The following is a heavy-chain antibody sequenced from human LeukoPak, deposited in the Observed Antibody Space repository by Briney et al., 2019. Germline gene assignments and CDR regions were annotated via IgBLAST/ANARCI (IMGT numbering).Heavy chain of an antibody. D-gene: IGHD5-24*01. CDR3: APGWVDGN. CDR2: LSDSGGRT. CDR1: GFTFSSYA. J-gene: IGHJ4*02. Sequence: PGGSLRLSCAASGFTFSSYAMSWVRQAPGNGLEWVSSLSDSGGRTYYADSVKGRFTISRDNSKNTLYLQMNSLRADDTAVYYCAPGWVDGNWGQGTLVTVSS. V-gene: IGHV3-23*01.